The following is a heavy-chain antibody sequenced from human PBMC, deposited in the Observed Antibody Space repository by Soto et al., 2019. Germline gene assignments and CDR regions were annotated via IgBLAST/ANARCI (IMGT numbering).Heavy chain of an antibody. CDR1: GGSISSGGYS. CDR3: TRALFKGLDY. CDR2: IYYSGTT. J-gene: IGHJ4*02. Sequence: SETLSLTCAVSGGSISSGGYSWSWIRQPPGKGLEWIGDIYYSGTTNYNPSLKSRVIISQDKSKNQFSLTLNSVTAADTAMYHCTRALFKGLDYWGQGTLVTVSS. V-gene: IGHV4-30-2*01.